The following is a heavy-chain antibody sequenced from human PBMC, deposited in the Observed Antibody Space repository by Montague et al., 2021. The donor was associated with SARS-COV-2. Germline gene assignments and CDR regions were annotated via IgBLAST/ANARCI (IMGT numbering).Heavy chain of an antibody. CDR3: ARQRRYQLPITIFGVVMADAFDI. D-gene: IGHD3-3*01. Sequence: SETLSLTCAVYGGSFSTYYWAWIRQSPGKGLEWIGNIDHSGNTNXNPSLKSRVSISVDTSSSQFSLYLTSVTAADTAVYYCARQRRYQLPITIFGVVMADAFDIWGQGTMVTVSS. V-gene: IGHV4-34*01. CDR1: GGSFSTYY. J-gene: IGHJ3*02. CDR2: IDHSGNT.